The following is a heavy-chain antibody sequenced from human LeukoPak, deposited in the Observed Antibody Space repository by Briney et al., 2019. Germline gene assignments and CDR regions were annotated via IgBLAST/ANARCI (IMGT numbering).Heavy chain of an antibody. J-gene: IGHJ3*02. CDR2: IYYSGST. D-gene: IGHD2-15*01. Sequence: KPSETLSLTCTVSGGSISSSSYYWGWIRQPPGKGLEWIGSIYYSGSTYYNPSLKSRVTISVDTSKNQFSLKLSSVTAADTAVYYCARGYCSGGSCYQGAFDIWGQGTMVTVSS. CDR3: ARGYCSGGSCYQGAFDI. CDR1: GGSISSSSYY. V-gene: IGHV4-39*07.